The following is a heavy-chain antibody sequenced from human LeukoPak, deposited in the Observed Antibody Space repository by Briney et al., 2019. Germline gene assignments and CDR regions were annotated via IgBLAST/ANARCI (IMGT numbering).Heavy chain of an antibody. Sequence: PASLSLTCTVYGGSFSGYYWSWIRQPPGKGLKWIGEINHRGITNYNPTLKSRVTRTVDTSKNQFSLKLSSVTAADTAVYYCARHPSGTPWGQGTLVTVSS. CDR1: GGSFSGYY. V-gene: IGHV4-34*01. CDR2: INHRGIT. J-gene: IGHJ5*02. CDR3: ARHPSGTP. D-gene: IGHD1-26*01.